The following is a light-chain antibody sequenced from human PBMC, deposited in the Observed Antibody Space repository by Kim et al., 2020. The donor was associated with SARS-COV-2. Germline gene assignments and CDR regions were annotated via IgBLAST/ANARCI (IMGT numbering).Light chain of an antibody. Sequence: ASVGDRVTISCRASQSINSWLAWYQQKAGKAPKLLIYDASSLESGVPSRFSGSGSETEFTLTISSLQPDDFATYYCQQYNSYPWTFGQGTKVDIK. J-gene: IGKJ1*01. CDR3: QQYNSYPWT. CDR2: DAS. V-gene: IGKV1-5*01. CDR1: QSINSW.